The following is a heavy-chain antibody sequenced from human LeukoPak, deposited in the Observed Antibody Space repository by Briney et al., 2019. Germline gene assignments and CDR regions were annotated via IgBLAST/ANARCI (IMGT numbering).Heavy chain of an antibody. CDR3: ARPAPGDYDIVTGYSRYYFDY. D-gene: IGHD3-9*01. J-gene: IGHJ4*02. CDR2: VYPGDSDT. CDR1: GSSFTSYW. V-gene: IGHV5-51*01. Sequence: GEPRKISAKASGSSFTSYWIGWARPVPGKGLGWSGIVYPGDSDTRNSPSFQGQVTISADKSISTAYLQWSSLKASDTAMYYCARPAPGDYDIVTGYSRYYFDYWGQGTLVTVSS.